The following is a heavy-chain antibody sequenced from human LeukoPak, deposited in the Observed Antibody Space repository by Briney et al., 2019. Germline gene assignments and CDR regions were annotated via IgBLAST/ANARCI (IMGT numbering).Heavy chain of an antibody. CDR2: INSDGSST. CDR3: TVPAAPYYYYMDV. J-gene: IGHJ6*03. Sequence: GGSLRLSCAASGFTFSSYWMHWVRQAPGKGLVWVSRINSDGSSTSYADSVKGRFTISRDNAKNTLYLQMNSLRAEDTAVYYCTVPAAPYYYYMDVWGKGTTVTVSS. V-gene: IGHV3-74*01. CDR1: GFTFSSYW. D-gene: IGHD2-2*01.